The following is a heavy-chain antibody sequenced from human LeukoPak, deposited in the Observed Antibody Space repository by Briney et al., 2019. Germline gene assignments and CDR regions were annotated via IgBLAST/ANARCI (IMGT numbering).Heavy chain of an antibody. J-gene: IGHJ4*02. CDR2: ISYNADNT. Sequence: PGGSLRLSCAASGFTFSSYAMSWVRQAPGKGLEWVSSISYNADNTYYADSVKGRFAISRDNAKNSLYLQMNSLRAEDTAVYYCARDRAVLDTATPYFDYWGQGTLVTVSS. CDR1: GFTFSSYA. D-gene: IGHD5-18*01. CDR3: ARDRAVLDTATPYFDY. V-gene: IGHV3-23*01.